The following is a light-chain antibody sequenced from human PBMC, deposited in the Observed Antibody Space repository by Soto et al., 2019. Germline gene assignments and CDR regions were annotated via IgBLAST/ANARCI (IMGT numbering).Light chain of an antibody. CDR3: QHYGGAPLT. CDR1: QTVLNNY. J-gene: IGKJ5*01. Sequence: EIVLTQSPGTLSLSPGERATLSCRASQTVLNNYLTWYQQKPGQAPRRLIFGASIRATGIPDRFSGSGSGTDFTLAISRLEPEDFAVYYCQHYGGAPLTFGQGTRLEIK. CDR2: GAS. V-gene: IGKV3-20*01.